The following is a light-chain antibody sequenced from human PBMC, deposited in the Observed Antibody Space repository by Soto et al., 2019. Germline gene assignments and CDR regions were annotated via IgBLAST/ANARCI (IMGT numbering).Light chain of an antibody. J-gene: IGLJ2*01. V-gene: IGLV2-14*01. Sequence: QSALTQPASVSGSPGQSITISCTGTSSDVGSYNYVSWYQQHPGKAPKLLIYDVTYRPSGVSNRFSGSKSGNTASLTISGLQAEDEADYFCSSWTSTSVVFGGGTKVTVL. CDR3: SSWTSTSVV. CDR1: SSDVGSYNY. CDR2: DVT.